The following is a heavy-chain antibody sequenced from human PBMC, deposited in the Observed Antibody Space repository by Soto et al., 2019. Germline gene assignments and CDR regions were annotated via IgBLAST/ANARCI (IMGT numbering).Heavy chain of an antibody. Sequence: XETLDITCAVYGWSFSGYNWSWIRQPPGKGLEWSGEINHSGSTNYNPSLKSRVTISVDTSKNQFSLKLSSVTAADTAVYYCASGERMRSTSPLGYYYYYYGMDVSGQGTTVTVSS. D-gene: IGHD2-2*01. CDR1: GWSFSGYN. J-gene: IGHJ6*02. V-gene: IGHV4-34*01. CDR2: INHSGST. CDR3: ASGERMRSTSPLGYYYYYYGMDV.